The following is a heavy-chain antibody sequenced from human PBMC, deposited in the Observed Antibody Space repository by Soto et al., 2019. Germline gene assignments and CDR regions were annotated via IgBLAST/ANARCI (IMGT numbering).Heavy chain of an antibody. Sequence: GGSLRLSCAASGFTFSSYWMSWVRQAPGKGLEWVANIKQDGSDKYYVDSVKGRFTISRDNAKNSLYLQMNSLRAEDTAVYYWARESRCTNGVCYYYGMDVWGQGTTVTVSS. CDR2: IKQDGSDK. D-gene: IGHD2-8*01. CDR3: ARESRCTNGVCYYYGMDV. CDR1: GFTFSSYW. V-gene: IGHV3-7*01. J-gene: IGHJ6*02.